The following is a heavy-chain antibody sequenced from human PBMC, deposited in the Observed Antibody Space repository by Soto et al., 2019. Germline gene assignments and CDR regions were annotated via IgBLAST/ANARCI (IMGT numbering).Heavy chain of an antibody. D-gene: IGHD2-2*01. CDR2: ISSSGSTI. V-gene: IGHV3-11*01. Sequence: TGGSLILSCAASGFTFGDYYMSWIRQAPGKGLEWVSYISSSGSTIYYADSVKGRFTISRDNAKNSLYLQMNSLRAEDTAVYYCARALSSLQPATFDYWGQGTLVTVSS. CDR3: ARALSSLQPATFDY. J-gene: IGHJ4*02. CDR1: GFTFGDYY.